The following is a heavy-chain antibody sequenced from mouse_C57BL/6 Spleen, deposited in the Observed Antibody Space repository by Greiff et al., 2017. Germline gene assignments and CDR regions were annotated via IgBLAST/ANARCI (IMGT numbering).Heavy chain of an antibody. CDR1: GYTFTSYW. CDR2: IDPSDSYT. CDR3: ARAGAMDY. J-gene: IGHJ4*01. V-gene: IGHV1-69*01. Sequence: VQLQQPGAELVMPGASVKLSCKASGYTFTSYWMPWVKQRPGQGLEWIGEIDPSDSYTNYNQKFKGKSTLTVDKSSSTAYMQLSSLTSEDSAVYYCARAGAMDYWGQGTSVTVSS.